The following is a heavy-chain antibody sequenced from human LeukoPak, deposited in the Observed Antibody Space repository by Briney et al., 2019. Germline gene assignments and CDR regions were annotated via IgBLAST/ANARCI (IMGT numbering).Heavy chain of an antibody. Sequence: GGSLRLSCAASGFTFSSNAMSWVRQAPGKGLEWVSAISGSGGSTYYADSVKGRFTISRDNSKNTLYLQMNSLRAEDTAVYYCAKRKDYGDSEALDYWGQGTLVTVSS. CDR2: ISGSGGST. J-gene: IGHJ4*02. CDR3: AKRKDYGDSEALDY. CDR1: GFTFSSNA. V-gene: IGHV3-23*01. D-gene: IGHD4-17*01.